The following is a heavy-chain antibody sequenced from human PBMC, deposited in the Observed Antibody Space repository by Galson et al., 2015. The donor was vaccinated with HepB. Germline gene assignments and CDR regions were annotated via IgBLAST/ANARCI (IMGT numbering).Heavy chain of an antibody. CDR1: GYTFSSYS. CDR3: AKVTTLETGYSSGWYGYDDAFDI. Sequence: SVKVSCKASGYTFSSYSIIWVRQAPGKGLEWVGWINPNSGGTNYAQKFQGRVTMTRDTSISTAYMELSRLRSDDTAVYYCAKVTTLETGYSSGWYGYDDAFDIWGQGTMVTVSS. CDR2: INPNSGGT. V-gene: IGHV1-2*02. D-gene: IGHD6-19*01. J-gene: IGHJ3*02.